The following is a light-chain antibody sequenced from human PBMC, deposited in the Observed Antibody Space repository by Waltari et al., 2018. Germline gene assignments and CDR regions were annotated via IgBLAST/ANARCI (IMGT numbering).Light chain of an antibody. CDR3: QQRRNWPLT. CDR2: DTS. CDR1: QSVETY. V-gene: IGKV3-11*01. J-gene: IGKJ4*01. Sequence: EIVLIQSPAILSFSPGERATLSCRASQSVETYLAWYQQRPGQSPRLLIYDTSYRATGIPARFSGSGSETDFTLTISSLQPEDFAVYYCQQRRNWPLTFGGGTRVQI.